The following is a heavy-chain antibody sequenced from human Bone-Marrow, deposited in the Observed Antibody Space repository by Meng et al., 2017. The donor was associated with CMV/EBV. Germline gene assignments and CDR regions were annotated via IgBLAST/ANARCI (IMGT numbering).Heavy chain of an antibody. Sequence: SETLSLTCTVSGGSISSYYWSWIRQPPGKGLEWIGYIYYSGSTNYNPSLKSRVTISVDTSKNQFSLKLSSVTAADTAVYYCARVGHGQQLVIDYWGQGTLVTAPQ. CDR2: IYYSGST. J-gene: IGHJ4*02. CDR1: GGSISSYY. D-gene: IGHD6-13*01. CDR3: ARVGHGQQLVIDY. V-gene: IGHV4-59*01.